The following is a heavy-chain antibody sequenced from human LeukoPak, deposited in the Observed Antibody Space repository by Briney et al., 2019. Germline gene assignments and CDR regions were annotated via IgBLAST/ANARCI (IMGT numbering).Heavy chain of an antibody. CDR2: FDPEDGET. D-gene: IGHD6-13*01. V-gene: IGHV1-24*01. CDR1: GYTLTELS. Sequence: GASVKVSCKVSGYTLTELSMHWVRQAPGKGLEWMGGFDPEDGETIYAQKFQGRVTMTEDTSTDTAYMELSSLRSEDTAVYYCATDVAAAAPLRFDYWGQGTLVTVSS. J-gene: IGHJ4*02. CDR3: ATDVAAAAPLRFDY.